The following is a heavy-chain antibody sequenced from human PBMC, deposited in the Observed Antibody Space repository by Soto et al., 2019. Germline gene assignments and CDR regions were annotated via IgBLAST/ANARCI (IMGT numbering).Heavy chain of an antibody. CDR1: GFTFSGSS. CDR2: IRNKANSYAT. J-gene: IGHJ6*02. CDR3: TRPFXANTPGHYVMDV. D-gene: IGHD2-8*01. Sequence: EVQLVESGGGLVQPGGSLKVSCAASGFTFSGSSVHWVRQASGKGLEWVGRIRNKANSYATAYAASVKGRFTISRDDXXXXXXXXXXXLXXXXXXXXYCTRPFXANTPGHYVMDVWGQGTTVTVSS. V-gene: IGHV3-73*01.